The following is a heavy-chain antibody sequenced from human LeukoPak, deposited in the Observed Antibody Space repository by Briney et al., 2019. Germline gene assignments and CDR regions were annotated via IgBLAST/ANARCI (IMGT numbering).Heavy chain of an antibody. CDR1: GGSISSYY. J-gene: IGHJ4*02. CDR2: IYTSGST. CDR3: ARHYYDSSPYSADY. D-gene: IGHD3-22*01. V-gene: IGHV4-4*07. Sequence: SETLSLTCTVSGGSISSYYWSWIRQPAGKGLEWIGRIYTSGSTNYNPSLKSRVTMSVDTSKNQFSLKLSSVTAADTAVYYCARHYYDSSPYSADYWGQGTLVTVSS.